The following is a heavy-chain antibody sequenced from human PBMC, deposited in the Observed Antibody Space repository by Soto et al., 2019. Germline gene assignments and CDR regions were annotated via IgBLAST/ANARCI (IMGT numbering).Heavy chain of an antibody. CDR3: AKDGKMRTKVWFPAGYGMDV. CDR1: GFTFSRYA. J-gene: IGHJ6*02. CDR2: ISVSGDNT. Sequence: EVQLVESGGGLVKPGGSLRLSCAASGFTFSRYAMNWVRQAPGRGLQWISGISVSGDNTSYVESVRGRFTVYRDNSKNTLYLLMNNLRAEDTALYYCAKDGKMRTKVWFPAGYGMDVWGQGTTVTVSS. D-gene: IGHD3-10*01. V-gene: IGHV3-23*04.